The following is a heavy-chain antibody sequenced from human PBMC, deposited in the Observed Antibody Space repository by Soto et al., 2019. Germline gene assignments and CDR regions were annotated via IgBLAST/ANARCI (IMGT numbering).Heavy chain of an antibody. CDR2: ISSNSAYI. Sequence: PWGSLGLCCAASVFTFRIFTMDWVRQAPGKGLDWVSTISSNSAYIYYTDALRGRFTISRDNAKNSLHLQMNSLRAEDTAVYYCTRDASRDSSARGWFDPWGPGTLVTVSS. V-gene: IGHV3-21*01. J-gene: IGHJ5*02. CDR1: VFTFRIFT. CDR3: TRDASRDSSARGWFDP. D-gene: IGHD6-13*01.